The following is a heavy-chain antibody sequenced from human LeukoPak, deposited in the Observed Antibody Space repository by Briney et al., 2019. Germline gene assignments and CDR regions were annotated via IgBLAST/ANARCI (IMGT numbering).Heavy chain of an antibody. V-gene: IGHV1-18*04. D-gene: IGHD4-17*01. J-gene: IGHJ6*03. CDR2: ISAYNGNT. CDR3: ARVYGDYGFHYYYYMDV. Sequence: ASVKVSCKASGYTFTGYYMHWVRQAPGQGLEWMGWISAYNGNTNYAQKLQGRVTMTTDTSTSTAYMELRSLRSDDTAVYYCARVYGDYGFHYYYYMDVWGKGTTVTVSS. CDR1: GYTFTGYY.